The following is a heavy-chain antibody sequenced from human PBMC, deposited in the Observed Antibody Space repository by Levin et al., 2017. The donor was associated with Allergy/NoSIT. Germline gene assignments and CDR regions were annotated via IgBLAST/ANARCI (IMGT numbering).Heavy chain of an antibody. CDR3: ARDLRTTYYDFWSGYHNWFDP. CDR1: GGSISSYY. V-gene: IGHV4-59*01. CDR2: IYYSGST. Sequence: SQTLSLTCTVSGGSISSYYWSWIRQPPGKGLEWIGYIYYSGSTNYNPSLKSRVTISVDTSKNQFSLKLSSVTAADTAVYYCARDLRTTYYDFWSGYHNWFDPWGQGTLVTVSS. D-gene: IGHD3-3*01. J-gene: IGHJ5*02.